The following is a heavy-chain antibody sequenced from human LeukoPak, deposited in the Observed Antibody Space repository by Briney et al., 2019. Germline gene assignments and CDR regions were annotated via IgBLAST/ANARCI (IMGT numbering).Heavy chain of an antibody. V-gene: IGHV3-23*01. Sequence: GGSLRLSCAASGFTFSSYWMSWVRQAPGKGLEWVSAISGSGGSTYYADSVKGRFTISRDNSKNTLYLQMNSLRAEDTAVYYCAKDLGKDYYDSSGYAFDYWGQGTLVTVSS. CDR2: ISGSGGST. CDR1: GFTFSSYW. D-gene: IGHD3-22*01. J-gene: IGHJ4*02. CDR3: AKDLGKDYYDSSGYAFDY.